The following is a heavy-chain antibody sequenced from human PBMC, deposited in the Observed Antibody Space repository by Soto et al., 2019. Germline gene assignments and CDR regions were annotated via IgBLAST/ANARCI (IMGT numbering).Heavy chain of an antibody. V-gene: IGHV3-20*04. D-gene: IGHD3-9*01. J-gene: IGHJ6*02. CDR3: AKDDQYYDILTGYYPSGMDV. Sequence: GGSLRLSCAASGFTFDDFGLTWVRQAPGKGLEWVSGISWNGVTTCYAGSVKGRFTISRDNSKNTLYLQMNSLRAEDTAVYYCAKDDQYYDILTGYYPSGMDVWGQGTTVTVSS. CDR1: GFTFDDFG. CDR2: ISWNGVTT.